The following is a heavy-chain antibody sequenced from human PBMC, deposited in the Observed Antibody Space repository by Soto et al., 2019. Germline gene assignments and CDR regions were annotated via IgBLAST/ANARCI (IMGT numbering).Heavy chain of an antibody. D-gene: IGHD3-22*01. CDR2: IYYSGST. CDR1: GGSISSGDYY. Sequence: KPSETLSLTCTVSGGSISSGDYYWSWIRQPPGKGLEWIGYIYYSGSTYYNPSLKSRVTISVDTSKNQFSLKLSSVTAADTAVYYCARVRDDSSGYFNWFDPWGQGTLVTVSS. V-gene: IGHV4-30-4*01. CDR3: ARVRDDSSGYFNWFDP. J-gene: IGHJ5*02.